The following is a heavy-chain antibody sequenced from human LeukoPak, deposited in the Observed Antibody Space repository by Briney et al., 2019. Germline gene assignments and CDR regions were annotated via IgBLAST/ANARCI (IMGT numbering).Heavy chain of an antibody. CDR2: ISAYNGNT. D-gene: IGHD4-17*01. CDR1: GYTFTGYG. CDR3: AREHDYGDYFDY. J-gene: IGHJ4*02. V-gene: IGHV1-18*01. Sequence: ASVKVSCKASGYTFTGYGISWVRQAPGQGLEWMGWISAYNGNTNYAQKLQGRVTMTTDTSTSTAYMELRSLRSDDTAAYYCAREHDYGDYFDYWGQGTLVTVSS.